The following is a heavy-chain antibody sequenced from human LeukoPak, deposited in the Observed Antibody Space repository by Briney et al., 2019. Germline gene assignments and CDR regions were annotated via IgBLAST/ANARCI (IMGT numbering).Heavy chain of an antibody. D-gene: IGHD6-13*01. J-gene: IGHJ4*02. V-gene: IGHV3-30-3*01. CDR1: GFTFSSYA. Sequence: PGRSLRLSCAASGFTFSSYAMHWVRQAPGKGLEWVAVISYDGSNKYYADSVKGRFTISRDNSKNTLYLQMNSLRAEDTAVYYCARGTSPGIAATGPLDYWGQGTLVTVSS. CDR3: ARGTSPGIAATGPLDY. CDR2: ISYDGSNK.